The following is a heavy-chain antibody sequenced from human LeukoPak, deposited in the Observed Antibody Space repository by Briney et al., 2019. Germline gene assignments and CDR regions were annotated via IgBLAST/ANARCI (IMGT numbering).Heavy chain of an antibody. D-gene: IGHD3-10*01. CDR2: ISYDGSNK. V-gene: IGHV3-30-3*01. Sequence: GGSLRLSCAASGFTFSSYAMHWVRQAPGKGLEWVAVISYDGSNKYYADSVKGRFTISRDNSKNTLYLQINSLRAEDTAVYYCARSPNLWFGELGPDAFDIWGQGTMVTVSS. CDR3: ARSPNLWFGELGPDAFDI. J-gene: IGHJ3*02. CDR1: GFTFSSYA.